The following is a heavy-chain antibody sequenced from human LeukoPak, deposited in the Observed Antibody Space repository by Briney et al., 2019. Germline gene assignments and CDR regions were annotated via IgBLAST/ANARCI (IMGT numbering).Heavy chain of an antibody. CDR2: ISGSGGST. V-gene: IGHV3-23*01. CDR3: AKGQWALTTNYLDY. Sequence: GGSLRLSCAASGFTFSSYAMRRVRQPPGKGLEWVSAISGSGGSTYYADSVKGRFTISRDNSQNTLYLQMNSLRAEDTAVYYCAKGQWALTTNYLDYWGQGTLVTVSS. D-gene: IGHD4-17*01. CDR1: GFTFSSYA. J-gene: IGHJ4*02.